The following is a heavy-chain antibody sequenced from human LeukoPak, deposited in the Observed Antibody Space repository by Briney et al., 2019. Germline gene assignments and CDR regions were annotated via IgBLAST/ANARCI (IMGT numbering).Heavy chain of an antibody. J-gene: IGHJ4*02. CDR3: ATNSGARDSGN. V-gene: IGHV1-46*01. D-gene: IGHD2-21*01. Sequence: ASVKVSCKASGNAFSNYYIHWVRQAPGQGPEWMGVIDRSGVSTSHAQNFQGRISVSSDKSTSTVYMELSSLTSEDKAVYFCATNSGARDSGNWGQGTLVTVSS. CDR2: IDRSGVST. CDR1: GNAFSNYY.